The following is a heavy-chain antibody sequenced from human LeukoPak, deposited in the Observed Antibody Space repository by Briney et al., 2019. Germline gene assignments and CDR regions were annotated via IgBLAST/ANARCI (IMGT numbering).Heavy chain of an antibody. Sequence: SETLSLTCTVSGGSMNNYYWAWIRQSAGKGLEWIGRIYISGSANYNPSLKTRVTMSIDTSKNQFSLKLSSVTAADTAVYYCARNYDFWSGPDYFDYWGQGTLVTVSS. CDR3: ARNYDFWSGPDYFDY. J-gene: IGHJ4*02. V-gene: IGHV4-4*07. D-gene: IGHD3-3*01. CDR2: IYISGSA. CDR1: GGSMNNYY.